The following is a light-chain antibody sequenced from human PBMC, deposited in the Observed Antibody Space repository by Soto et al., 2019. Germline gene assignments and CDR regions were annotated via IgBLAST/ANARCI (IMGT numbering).Light chain of an antibody. CDR3: QQYGSSPLT. CDR1: QSVDSNS. CDR2: GAS. Sequence: EIVLTQSPGTLSLSAGERATLSCRASQSVDSNSLAWYQQKPGQTPRLLIHGASNRATGIPDRFSGDGSGTDFSLSINRLEPEDFAVYYCQQYGSSPLTFGQGTKVEIK. J-gene: IGKJ1*01. V-gene: IGKV3-20*01.